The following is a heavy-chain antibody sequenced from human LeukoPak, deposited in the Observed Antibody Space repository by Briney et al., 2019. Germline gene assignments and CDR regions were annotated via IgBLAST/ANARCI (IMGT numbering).Heavy chain of an antibody. CDR3: ARVPADF. Sequence: GGSLRLSCVASGFTFSGYQMHWVRQTPGMGLEWISIISTVGTTMYYADFVKGRFTISRDNAENSLYLQMNSLRAEDTAVYYCARVPADFWGQGTLVTVSS. CDR1: GFTFSGYQ. J-gene: IGHJ4*02. V-gene: IGHV3-48*03. CDR2: ISTVGTTM.